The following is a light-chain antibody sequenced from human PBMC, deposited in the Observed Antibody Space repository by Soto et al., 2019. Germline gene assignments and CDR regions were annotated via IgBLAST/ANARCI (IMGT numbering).Light chain of an antibody. CDR1: QSVSSSY. CDR2: GAS. CDR3: QQYGSSPPVT. J-gene: IGKJ4*01. Sequence: EIVLTQSPGNLSLSPGERATLSCRASQSVSSSYLAWYQQKPGQAPRLLIYGASSRATGIPDRFSGSGSGTDFTLTISRLEPEDFAVYYCQQYGSSPPVTFGGGTKVEIK. V-gene: IGKV3-20*01.